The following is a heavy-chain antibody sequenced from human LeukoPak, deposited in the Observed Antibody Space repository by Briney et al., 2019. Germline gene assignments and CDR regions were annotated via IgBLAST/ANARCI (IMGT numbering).Heavy chain of an antibody. V-gene: IGHV4-4*07. J-gene: IGHJ4*02. D-gene: IGHD1-26*01. CDR2: IYTSGRT. CDR3: ANVGNSGSYFED. Sequence: SEALSLTCTVSAGSISNYYWSWVRQPAGKGLEWIGRIYTSGRTDYNPSLKSRVTMSVDTSKKQFSLKLSSVTAGDTAVYFCANVGNSGSYFEDWGQGTLVTVSS. CDR1: AGSISNYY.